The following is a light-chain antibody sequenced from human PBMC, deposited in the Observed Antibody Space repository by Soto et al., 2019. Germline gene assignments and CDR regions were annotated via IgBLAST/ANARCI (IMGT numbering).Light chain of an antibody. CDR1: QSVSSNY. CDR3: KQYVNSQRT. J-gene: IGKJ1*01. V-gene: IGKV3-20*01. Sequence: DIVLTQSPGTLSFSPGERATLSCRASQSVSSNYLAWYQQKPGQAPRLLIWHASNRATGIPDRFSGSGSGKELTLTISTLEPEDFAVYFSKQYVNSQRTFGQRTKV. CDR2: HAS.